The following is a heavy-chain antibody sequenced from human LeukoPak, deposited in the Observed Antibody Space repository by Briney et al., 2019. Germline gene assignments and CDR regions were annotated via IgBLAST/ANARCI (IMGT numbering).Heavy chain of an antibody. V-gene: IGHV4-59*01. D-gene: IGHD3-3*01. CDR2: IYYSGTT. Sequence: SETLSLTCTVSSDSISSYYWSWIRQPPGKGLEWIGYIYYSGTTKYNPSLKSRVTISVDTSKNQFSLKLSSVTAADTAVYYCARAYYDFWSGYYYYGMDVWGQGTTVTVSS. CDR1: SDSISSYY. CDR3: ARAYYDFWSGYYYYGMDV. J-gene: IGHJ6*02.